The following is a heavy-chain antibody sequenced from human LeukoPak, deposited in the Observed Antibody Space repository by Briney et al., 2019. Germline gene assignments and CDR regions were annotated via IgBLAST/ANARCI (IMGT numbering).Heavy chain of an antibody. CDR1: GFTFSSYW. V-gene: IGHV3-74*01. CDR2: INSDGSST. J-gene: IGHJ3*02. CDR3: ARDYDGSGSYYNVDDAFDI. D-gene: IGHD3-10*01. Sequence: GGSLRLSRAASGFTFSSYWMHWVRQAPGKGLVWVSRINSDGSSTSYADSVKGRFTISRDNAKNTLYLQMNSLRAEDTAVYYCARDYDGSGSYYNVDDAFDIWGQGTMVTVSS.